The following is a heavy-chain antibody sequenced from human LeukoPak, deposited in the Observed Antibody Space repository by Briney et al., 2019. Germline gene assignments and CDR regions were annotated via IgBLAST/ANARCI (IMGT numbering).Heavy chain of an antibody. J-gene: IGHJ4*02. CDR3: ARTRASGSYYNPPMGY. V-gene: IGHV3-33*08. CDR2: IRYDGSNK. Sequence: GRSLRLSCAASGFTFSSYGMHWVRQAPGKGLEWVAFIRYDGSNKYYADSVKGRFTISRDNAKNSLYLQMNSLRAEDTAVYYCARTRASGSYYNPPMGYWGQGTLVTVSS. D-gene: IGHD3-10*01. CDR1: GFTFSSYG.